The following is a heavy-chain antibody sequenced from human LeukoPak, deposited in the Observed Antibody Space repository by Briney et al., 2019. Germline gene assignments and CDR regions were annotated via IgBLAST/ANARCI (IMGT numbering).Heavy chain of an antibody. V-gene: IGHV3-21*01. CDR3: ARDWPGRGFDP. CDR2: ISSSSSYI. J-gene: IGHJ5*02. Sequence: GGSLRLSCAASGFTFSSYSMNWVRQAPGKGLEWVSSISSSSSYIYYADSVKGRFTISRDNAKNSLYLQMNSLRAEDTAVYYCARDWPGRGFDPWGQGTLVTVSS. CDR1: GFTFSSYS.